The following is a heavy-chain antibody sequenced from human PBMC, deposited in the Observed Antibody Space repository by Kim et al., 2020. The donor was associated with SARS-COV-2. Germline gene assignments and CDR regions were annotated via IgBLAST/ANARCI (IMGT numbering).Heavy chain of an antibody. V-gene: IGHV4-31*02. D-gene: IGHD3-10*01. CDR3: ALMVRGVIYGMDV. J-gene: IGHJ6*02. Sequence: YSPSLKSRITISVNTSKNQFSLKLSSVTAADTAVYYCALMVRGVIYGMDVWGQGTTVTVSS.